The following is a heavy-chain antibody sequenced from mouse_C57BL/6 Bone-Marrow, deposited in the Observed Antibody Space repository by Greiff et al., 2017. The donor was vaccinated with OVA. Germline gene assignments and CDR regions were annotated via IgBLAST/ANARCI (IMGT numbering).Heavy chain of an antibody. D-gene: IGHD4-1*01. CDR3: AITGFDY. V-gene: IGHV1-42*01. CDR2: INPSTGGT. J-gene: IGHJ2*01. Sequence: EVQRVESGPELVKPGASVKISCKASGYSFTGYYMNWVKQSPEKSLEWIGEINPSTGGTTYNQKFKAKATLTVDKSSSTAYMQLKSRTAEDAAVYYCAITGFDYWGQGTTLTVAS. CDR1: GYSFTGYY.